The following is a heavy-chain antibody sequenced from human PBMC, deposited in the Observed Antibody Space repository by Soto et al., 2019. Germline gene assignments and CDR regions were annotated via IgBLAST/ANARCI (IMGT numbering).Heavy chain of an antibody. V-gene: IGHV1-69*13. J-gene: IGHJ4*02. CDR1: GGTFSSYA. D-gene: IGHD5-12*01. CDR3: ARDGIEMATIGNFLDY. CDR2: IIPIFGTA. Sequence: SVKVSCKASGGTFSSYAISWVRQAPGQGLEWMGGIIPIFGTANYAQKFQGRVTITADESTSTAYMELSSLRSDDTAVYYCARDGIEMATIGNFLDYWGQGTLVTVSS.